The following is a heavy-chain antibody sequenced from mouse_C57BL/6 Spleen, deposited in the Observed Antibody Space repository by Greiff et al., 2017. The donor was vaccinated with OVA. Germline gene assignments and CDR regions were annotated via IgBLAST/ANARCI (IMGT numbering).Heavy chain of an antibody. CDR3: ARSGGYLYYYAMDY. CDR2: IYPGGGGT. V-gene: IGHV1-82*01. CDR1: GYAFSSSW. J-gene: IGHJ4*01. Sequence: VQVVESGPELVKPGASVKISCKASGYAFSSSWMNWVKQRPGKGLEWIGRIYPGGGGTNYNGKFKGKATLTADKSSSTAYMQPSSLTSEDSAVYFCARSGGYLYYYAMDYWGQGTSVTVSS. D-gene: IGHD3-1*01.